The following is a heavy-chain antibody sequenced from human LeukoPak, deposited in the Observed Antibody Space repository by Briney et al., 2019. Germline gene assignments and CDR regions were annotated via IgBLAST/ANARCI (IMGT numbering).Heavy chain of an antibody. CDR3: AKVLGSSGSYYYYYYMDV. CDR2: ISYDGSNK. D-gene: IGHD1-26*01. Sequence: GESLRLSCAASGFTFSSYGMHWVRQAPGKGLEWVAVISYDGSNKYYADSVKGRFTISRDNSKNTLYLQMNSLRAEDTAVYYCAKVLGSSGSYYYYYYMDVWGKGTTVTVSS. CDR1: GFTFSSYG. J-gene: IGHJ6*03. V-gene: IGHV3-30*18.